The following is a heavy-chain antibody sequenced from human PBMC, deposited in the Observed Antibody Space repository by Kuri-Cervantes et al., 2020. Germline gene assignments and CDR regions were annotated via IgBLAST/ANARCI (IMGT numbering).Heavy chain of an antibody. CDR3: ATESRGGNWFDP. CDR2: INIDGSRT. D-gene: IGHD1-26*01. V-gene: IGHV3-74*01. CDR1: GFTFSNYW. Sequence: GGSLRLSCAASGFTFSNYWMHWVRQAPGKGLVWVPRINIDGSRTSYADFVKGRFTISRDNAKNTLYLQMNSLRAEDTAVYYCATESRGGNWFDPWGQGTLVTVSS. J-gene: IGHJ5*02.